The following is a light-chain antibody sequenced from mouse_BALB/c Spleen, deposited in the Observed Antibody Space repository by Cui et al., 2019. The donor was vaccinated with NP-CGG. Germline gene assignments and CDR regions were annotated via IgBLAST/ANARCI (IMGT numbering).Light chain of an antibody. V-gene: IGLV1*01. J-gene: IGLJ1*01. CDR2: GTN. CDR1: TGAVTTSNY. Sequence: QTVLTQESALTTSPGETVTLTCSSSTGAVTTSNYDNWVQEKPDHLFTGLIGGTNNRAPGVPARFSGSLIGDKAALTITGAQTEDEAIYFCALWYSNHWVFGGGTKLTVL. CDR3: ALWYSNHWV.